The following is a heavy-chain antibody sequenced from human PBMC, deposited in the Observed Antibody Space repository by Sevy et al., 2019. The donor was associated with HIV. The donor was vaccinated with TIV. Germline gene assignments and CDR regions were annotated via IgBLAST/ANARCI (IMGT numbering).Heavy chain of an antibody. Sequence: SETLSLTCTVSGGSISSYYWSWIRQPPGKGLEWIGYIYYSGSTNYNPSLKSRVTISVDTSKNQFSLKLSSVTAADTAVYYCASYYSENLHWYFDLWGRGTLVTVSS. V-gene: IGHV4-59*01. CDR1: GGSISSYY. CDR2: IYYSGST. D-gene: IGHD1-26*01. CDR3: ASYYSENLHWYFDL. J-gene: IGHJ2*01.